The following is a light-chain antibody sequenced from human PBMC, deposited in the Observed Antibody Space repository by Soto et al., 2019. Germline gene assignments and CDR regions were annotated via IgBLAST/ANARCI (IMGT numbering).Light chain of an antibody. Sequence: EIVLTQSPATLSFSPGERATLSCRASQSVSSYLAWYQQKPGQAPRLLIYDASNRATGIPARFSGSGSGTDFTLTISSLVPEDFAVYYCQQRSNWPTFGQGTKVDIK. CDR2: DAS. V-gene: IGKV3-11*01. J-gene: IGKJ1*01. CDR1: QSVSSY. CDR3: QQRSNWPT.